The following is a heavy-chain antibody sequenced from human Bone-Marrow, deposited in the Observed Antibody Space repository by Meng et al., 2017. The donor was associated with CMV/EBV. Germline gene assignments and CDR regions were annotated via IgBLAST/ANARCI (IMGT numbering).Heavy chain of an antibody. D-gene: IGHD2-15*01. V-gene: IGHV1-18*01. Sequence: ASVKVSCKASGYTFTSYGISWVRQAPGQGLEWMGWISAYNGNTNYAQKLQGRVTMTTDTSTSTAYMELRSLKTEDTAVYYCASCRSDLSADYWGQGTLVTVSS. CDR1: GYTFTSYG. CDR2: ISAYNGNT. CDR3: ASCRSDLSADY. J-gene: IGHJ4*02.